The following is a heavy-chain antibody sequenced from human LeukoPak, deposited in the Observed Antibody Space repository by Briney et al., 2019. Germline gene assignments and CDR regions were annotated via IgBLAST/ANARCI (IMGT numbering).Heavy chain of an antibody. CDR3: ARDFGKWELLPSFFDY. V-gene: IGHV1-3*01. J-gene: IGHJ4*02. Sequence: GASVKVSCKASGYTSTSYAMHWVRQAPGQRLEWMEWINAGNGNTKYSQKFQGRVTITRDTSASTAYMELSSLRSEDTAVYYCARDFGKWELLPSFFDYWGQGTLVTVSS. CDR2: INAGNGNT. D-gene: IGHD1-26*01. CDR1: GYTSTSYA.